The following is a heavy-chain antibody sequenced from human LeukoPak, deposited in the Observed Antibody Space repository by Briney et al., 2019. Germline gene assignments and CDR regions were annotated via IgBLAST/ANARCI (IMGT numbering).Heavy chain of an antibody. D-gene: IGHD1-26*01. CDR3: ARTYSGGQGRTFDF. CDR2: ISTSGSYI. V-gene: IGHV3-21*01. J-gene: IGHJ3*01. CDR1: GFTFSNYG. Sequence: GGSLRLSCAASGFTFSNYGMHWVRQAPGKGLEWVSAISTSGSYIHYADSVKGRFTISRDNAENSLYLQMNSLRAEDTAVYYCARTYSGGQGRTFDFWGQGTMVTVSS.